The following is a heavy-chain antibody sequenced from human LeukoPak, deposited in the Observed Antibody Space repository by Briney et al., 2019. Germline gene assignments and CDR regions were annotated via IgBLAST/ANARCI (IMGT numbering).Heavy chain of an antibody. V-gene: IGHV4-59*01. D-gene: IGHD5-12*01. J-gene: IGHJ4*02. CDR1: GGSISSYY. CDR3: ARDLPRYGGYGD. CDR2: IYYSGST. Sequence: SETPSLTCTVSGGSISSYYWSWIRQPPGKGLEWIGYIYYSGSTNYNPSLKSRVTISVDTSKNQFSLKLSSVTAADTAVYYCARDLPRYGGYGDWGQGTLVTVSS.